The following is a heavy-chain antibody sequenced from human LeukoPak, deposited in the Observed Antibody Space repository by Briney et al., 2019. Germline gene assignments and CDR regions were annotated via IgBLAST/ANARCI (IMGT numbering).Heavy chain of an antibody. CDR3: ARDEPLPKYYFDY. V-gene: IGHV3-21*01. Sequence: PGGSLRLSCAASGFTVSSYSMNWVRQAPGKGLEWGSSISSSSSYIYYADSVKGRFTISRDNAKNSLYLQMNSLRAEDTAVYYCARDEPLPKYYFDYWGQGTLVTVSS. J-gene: IGHJ4*02. CDR1: GFTVSSYS. CDR2: ISSSSSYI.